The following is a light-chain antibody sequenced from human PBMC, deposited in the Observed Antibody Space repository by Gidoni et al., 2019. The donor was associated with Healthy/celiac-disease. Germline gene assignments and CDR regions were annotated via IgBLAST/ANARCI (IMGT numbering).Light chain of an antibody. V-gene: IGKV1-33*01. CDR3: QQYDNLPRS. Sequence: IQMTQSPSSLSASVGDRVTIICQASQDISNYLNWYQQKPGKAPKLLIYDASNLETGVPSRFSGSGSGTDFTFTISSLQPEDIATYYCQQYDNLPRSFGPGTKVDIK. CDR1: QDISNY. J-gene: IGKJ3*01. CDR2: DAS.